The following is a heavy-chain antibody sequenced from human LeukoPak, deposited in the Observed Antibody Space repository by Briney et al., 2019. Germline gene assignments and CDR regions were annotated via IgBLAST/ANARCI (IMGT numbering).Heavy chain of an antibody. CDR2: ISSSGSTI. CDR1: GFTFSTYS. D-gene: IGHD3-22*01. CDR3: ARDSYDNSGYTDY. J-gene: IGHJ4*02. V-gene: IGHV3-48*04. Sequence: GGSLRLSCATSGFTFSTYSMNWVRQAPGKGLEWVSYISSSGSTIYYADSVKGRFTISRDNAKNSLYLQMNSLRAEDTAVYYCARDSYDNSGYTDYWGQGTLVTVSS.